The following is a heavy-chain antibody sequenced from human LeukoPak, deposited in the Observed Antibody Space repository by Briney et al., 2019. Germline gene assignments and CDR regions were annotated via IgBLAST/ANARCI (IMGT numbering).Heavy chain of an antibody. V-gene: IGHV4-59*01. D-gene: IGHD6-19*01. CDR2: IYYSGST. Sequence: SEALSPTCTVSGGSISSYYWSWIRQSPGKGLEWIGYIYYSGSTNYNPSLKSRVTISVDTSKNQFSLKLSSVTAADTAVYYCARVAVAAREYFDYWGQGTLVTVSS. J-gene: IGHJ4*02. CDR1: GGSISSYY. CDR3: ARVAVAAREYFDY.